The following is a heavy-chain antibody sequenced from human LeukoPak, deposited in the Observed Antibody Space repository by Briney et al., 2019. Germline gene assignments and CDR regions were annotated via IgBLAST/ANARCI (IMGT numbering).Heavy chain of an antibody. D-gene: IGHD1-14*01. V-gene: IGHV3-7*03. J-gene: IGHJ4*02. CDR3: AREAGRGAFDY. Sequence: GGSLRLSCAASGFTFSSYWMSWVRQAPGKGLEWVANIKQDGSEKYYVDSVRGRFTISRDNAKNSLYLQMNSLRAEDTAVYYCAREAGRGAFDYWGQGTLVTVSS. CDR1: GFTFSSYW. CDR2: IKQDGSEK.